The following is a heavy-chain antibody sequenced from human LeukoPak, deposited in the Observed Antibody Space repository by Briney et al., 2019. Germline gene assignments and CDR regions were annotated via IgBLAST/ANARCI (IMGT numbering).Heavy chain of an antibody. CDR3: ASSVGWALDY. CDR2: IYSGGSS. Sequence: AGSLRLSCAASGFTFSSTYMSWVRQAPGKGLECASVIYSGGSSFYADSVKGRFTISRDNSKNTLYLQMNSLRAEDTAVYYCASSVGWALDYWGQGTLVTVSS. J-gene: IGHJ4*02. D-gene: IGHD1-26*01. CDR1: GFTFSSTY. V-gene: IGHV3-53*01.